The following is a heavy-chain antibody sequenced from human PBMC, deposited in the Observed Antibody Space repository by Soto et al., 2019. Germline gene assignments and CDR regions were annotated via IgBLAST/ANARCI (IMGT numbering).Heavy chain of an antibody. V-gene: IGHV3-30*18. Sequence: QVQVVESGGGVVQPGRSLRLSCAASAFSFSNYGIHWVRQAPGKGLEWVAVISADGNNKYYADSVKGRFTISRDNSKNTLYLQMNSLRPEDTAVYYCAKGRREYTFGHMAAHYGMDVWGQGTTVTVSS. D-gene: IGHD5-18*01. J-gene: IGHJ6*02. CDR1: AFSFSNYG. CDR2: ISADGNNK. CDR3: AKGRREYTFGHMAAHYGMDV.